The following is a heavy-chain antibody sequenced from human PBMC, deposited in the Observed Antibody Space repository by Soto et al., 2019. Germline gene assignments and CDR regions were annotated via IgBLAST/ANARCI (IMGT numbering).Heavy chain of an antibody. CDR2: ISAYNGNT. CDR3: ARDSTNWGLEPYYYGMDV. V-gene: IGHV1-18*01. CDR1: GYTFTSYG. Sequence: ASVKVSCKASGYTFTSYGIIWVRQAPGQGLEWMGWISAYNGNTNYAQKLQGRVTMTTDTSTSTAYMELRSLRSDDTAVYYCARDSTNWGLEPYYYGMDVWGQGTTVTVSS. J-gene: IGHJ6*02. D-gene: IGHD7-27*01.